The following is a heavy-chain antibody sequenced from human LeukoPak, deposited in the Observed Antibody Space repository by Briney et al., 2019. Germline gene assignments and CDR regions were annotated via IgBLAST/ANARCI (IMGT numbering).Heavy chain of an antibody. CDR3: ARDYSGYHLLDY. CDR1: GYSISSGYY. Sequence: PSETLSLTCTVSGYSISSGYYWSWIRQPPGKGLEWIGYIYYSGYTYYNPSLKSRVTISVDTSNNQFSLKLSSVTAADTALYYCARDYSGYHLLDYWGQGTLVTVSS. CDR2: IYYSGYT. V-gene: IGHV4-30-4*08. J-gene: IGHJ4*02. D-gene: IGHD5-12*01.